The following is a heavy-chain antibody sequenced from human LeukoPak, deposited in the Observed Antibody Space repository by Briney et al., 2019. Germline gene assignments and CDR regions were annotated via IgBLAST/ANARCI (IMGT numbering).Heavy chain of an antibody. V-gene: IGHV4-39*07. CDR3: AREYYGSGSYYYGMDV. CDR2: IYYSGST. D-gene: IGHD3-10*01. Sequence: SETLSLTCTVSGGSISSSSYYWGWIRQPPGKGLEWIGSIYYSGSTYYNPSLKSRVTISVDTSKNQFSLKLSSVTAADTAVYYCAREYYGSGSYYYGMDVWGQGTTVTVSS. CDR1: GGSISSSSYY. J-gene: IGHJ6*02.